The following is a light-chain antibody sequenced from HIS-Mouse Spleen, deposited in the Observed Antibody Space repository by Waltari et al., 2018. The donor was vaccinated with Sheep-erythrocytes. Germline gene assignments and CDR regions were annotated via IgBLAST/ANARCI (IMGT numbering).Light chain of an antibody. CDR2: EVS. Sequence: QSALTQPASVSGSPGQSITLSCTGTSSDVGGYNLVSWYQQHPGKAPKLMIYEVSNRPSGVSNRFSGSKSGNTASLTISGLQAEDEADYYCSSYTSSSTQVFGGGTKLTVL. CDR3: SSYTSSSTQV. J-gene: IGLJ2*01. CDR1: SSDVGGYNL. V-gene: IGLV2-14*01.